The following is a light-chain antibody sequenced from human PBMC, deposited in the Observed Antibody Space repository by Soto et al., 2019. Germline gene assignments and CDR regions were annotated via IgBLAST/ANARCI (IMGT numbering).Light chain of an antibody. V-gene: IGLV2-14*01. CDR2: EVS. CDR3: SSYTTSSTLNVV. J-gene: IGLJ2*01. CDR1: SSDIGTYNY. Sequence: QSVLTQPASVSGSPGQSITISCTGTSSDIGTYNYVSWYQQHPGKAPKLMIYEVSSRPSGVSNRFSGSKSGNTASLTISGLQAEDEADYYCSSYTTSSTLNVVFGGGTKLTVL.